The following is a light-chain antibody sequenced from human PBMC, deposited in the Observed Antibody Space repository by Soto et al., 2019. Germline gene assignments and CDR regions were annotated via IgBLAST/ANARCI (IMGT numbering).Light chain of an antibody. V-gene: IGKV2-28*01. CDR1: QNLLHSNGYNY. CDR3: AQGLATPFT. CDR2: LGS. Sequence: DIVMTQSPLSLSVTPGEPASISCRSSQNLLHSNGYNYLNWYLQKPGQSPQLLIYLGSNRASGVPDRFSGSGSGTDFTLTINRVEAEDVGLYFCAQGLATPFTFGGGTKVDIK. J-gene: IGKJ4*01.